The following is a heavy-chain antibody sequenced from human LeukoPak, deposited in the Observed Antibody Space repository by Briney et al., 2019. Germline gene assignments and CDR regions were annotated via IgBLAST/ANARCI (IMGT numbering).Heavy chain of an antibody. J-gene: IGHJ4*02. V-gene: IGHV4-4*09. D-gene: IGHD5-12*01. CDR2: IYTSGSA. Sequence: SETLSLTCTVSGGPISRQYWSWIRQPPGKGLEWIGYIYTSGSANHNPPLKSRVTISVDTSKNQFSLTLSCVTAADTAVFYCARHEPVATISSFDYWGQGTLVTVSS. CDR3: ARHEPVATISSFDY. CDR1: GGPISRQY.